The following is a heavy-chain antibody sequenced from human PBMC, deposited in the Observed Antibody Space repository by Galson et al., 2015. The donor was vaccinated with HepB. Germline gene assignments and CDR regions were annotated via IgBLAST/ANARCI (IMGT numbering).Heavy chain of an antibody. V-gene: IGHV3-23*01. CDR2: ISGSGVNT. CDR3: AKPDDY. Sequence: SLRLSCAASGFTFGDYAMSWFRQAPGKGLEWVSSISGSGVNTDYADSVKGRFTISRDISKNTLYLQMNSLRAEDTAVYYCAKPDDYWGQGTLVTVSS. CDR1: GFTFGDYA. J-gene: IGHJ4*02.